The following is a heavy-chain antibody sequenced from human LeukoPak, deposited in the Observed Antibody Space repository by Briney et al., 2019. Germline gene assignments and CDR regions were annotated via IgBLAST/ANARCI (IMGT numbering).Heavy chain of an antibody. D-gene: IGHD3-10*01. CDR1: GGTFSSYA. V-gene: IGHV1-69*13. J-gene: IGHJ6*02. CDR2: IIPIFGTA. CDR3: AREGVGSGVYYYYYGMDV. Sequence: SVKVSCKASGGTFSSYAISWVRQAPGQGLEWMGGIIPIFGTANYAQRFQGRVTITADESTSTAYMELSSLRSEDTAVYYCAREGVGSGVYYYYYGMDVWGQGTTVTVSS.